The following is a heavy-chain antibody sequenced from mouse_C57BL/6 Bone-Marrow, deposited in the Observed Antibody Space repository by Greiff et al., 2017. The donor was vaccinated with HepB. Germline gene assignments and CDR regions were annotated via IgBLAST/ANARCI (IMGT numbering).Heavy chain of an antibody. Sequence: VQVVESGAELVRPGASVTLSCKASGYTFTDYEMHWVKQTPVHGLEWIGAIDPETGGTAYNQKFKGKAILTADKSSSTAYMELRSLTSEDSAVYYCTIITTVPFDYWGQGTTLTVSS. J-gene: IGHJ2*01. CDR1: GYTFTDYE. CDR3: TIITTVPFDY. CDR2: IDPETGGT. D-gene: IGHD1-1*01. V-gene: IGHV1-15*01.